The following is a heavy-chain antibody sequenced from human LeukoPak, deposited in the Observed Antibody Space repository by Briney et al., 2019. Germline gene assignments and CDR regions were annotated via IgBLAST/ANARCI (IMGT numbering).Heavy chain of an antibody. V-gene: IGHV4-4*02. CDR1: GGSISSSNW. CDR2: IYHSGST. Sequence: SETLSLTCAVSGGSISSSNWWSWVRQPPGKGLEWIGEIYHSGSTNYNPSLKSRLTISVDTSKNQFSLRLSSMTAADTAVYYCAREGISGYSYGFFDYWGQGTLVTVSS. J-gene: IGHJ4*02. CDR3: AREGISGYSYGFFDY. D-gene: IGHD5-18*01.